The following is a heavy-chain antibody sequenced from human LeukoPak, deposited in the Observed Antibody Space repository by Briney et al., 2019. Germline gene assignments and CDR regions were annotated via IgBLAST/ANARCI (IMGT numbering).Heavy chain of an antibody. Sequence: GRSLRLSCATSGFTFNRFGMHWVRQAPGKGLGWVAVIWYDGSNKAYADSVKGRFTISRDNSKNTLYLQMSGLRAEDTAVYYCATSAHIEVGTAPPPDYWGQGTLVTVTS. V-gene: IGHV3-33*01. CDR1: GFTFNRFG. CDR2: IWYDGSNK. J-gene: IGHJ4*02. CDR3: ATSAHIEVGTAPPPDY. D-gene: IGHD2-21*02.